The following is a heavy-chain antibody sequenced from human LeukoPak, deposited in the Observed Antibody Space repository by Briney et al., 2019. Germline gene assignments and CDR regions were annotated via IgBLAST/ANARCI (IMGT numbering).Heavy chain of an antibody. Sequence: ASVKVSCKASGYTFTSYDINWVRQATGQGLEWMGWMNPNSGNTGYAQKLQGRVTMTRNTSISTAYMELSSPRSEDTAVYYCARRTRRGSWKYYFDYWGQGTLVTVSS. J-gene: IGHJ4*02. CDR2: MNPNSGNT. CDR3: ARRTRRGSWKYYFDY. V-gene: IGHV1-8*01. CDR1: GYTFTSYD. D-gene: IGHD6-13*01.